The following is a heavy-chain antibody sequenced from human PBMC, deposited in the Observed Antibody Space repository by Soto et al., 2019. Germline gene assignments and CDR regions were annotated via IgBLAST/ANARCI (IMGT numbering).Heavy chain of an antibody. CDR1: GFTFSSYG. J-gene: IGHJ4*02. D-gene: IGHD2-15*01. CDR3: AREVVAATFDY. V-gene: IGHV3-33*01. Sequence: GGSLRLSCAASGFTFSSYGMHWVRQAPGKGLEWVAVIWYDGSNKYYANSVKGRFTISRDNSKNTMYLQMGSLRTEDMAVYYCAREVVAATFDYWGRGTLVTVSS. CDR2: IWYDGSNK.